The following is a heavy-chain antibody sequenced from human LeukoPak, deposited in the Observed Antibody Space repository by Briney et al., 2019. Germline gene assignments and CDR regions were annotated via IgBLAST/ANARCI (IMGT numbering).Heavy chain of an antibody. D-gene: IGHD3-10*01. J-gene: IGHJ4*02. CDR2: IYYSGST. Sequence: SETLSLTCTVSGDSIRAKTYYWGWIRQPPGKGLEWIGSIYYSGSTYYNPSLKSRVTISVDTSKNQFSLKLSSVTAADTAVYYCASPLWFRASFDYWAREPWSPSPQ. CDR3: ASPLWFRASFDY. CDR1: GDSIRAKTYY. V-gene: IGHV4-39*07.